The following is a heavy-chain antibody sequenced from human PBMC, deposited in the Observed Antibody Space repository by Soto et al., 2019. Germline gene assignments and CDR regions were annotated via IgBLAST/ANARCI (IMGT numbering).Heavy chain of an antibody. CDR3: AKGGPRITIFGVVTFDY. D-gene: IGHD3-3*01. V-gene: IGHV3-23*01. Sequence: PGGSLRLSCAASGFTFSSYAMSWVRQAPGKGLEWVSAISGSGGSTYYADSVKGRFTISRDNSKNTLYLQMNSLRAEDTAVYYCAKGGPRITIFGVVTFDYWGQRTLVTVSS. CDR1: GFTFSSYA. CDR2: ISGSGGST. J-gene: IGHJ4*02.